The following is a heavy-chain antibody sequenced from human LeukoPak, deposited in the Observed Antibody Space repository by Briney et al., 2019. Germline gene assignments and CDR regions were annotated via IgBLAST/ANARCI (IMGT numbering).Heavy chain of an antibody. Sequence: SVKVSCKASGYTFISYDINRVRQATGQGLEWMGGIIPIFGTANYAQKFQGRVTITADESTSTAYMELSSLRSEDTAVYYCARESGYDGSYFDYWGQGTLVTVSS. CDR1: GYTFISYD. D-gene: IGHD5-12*01. V-gene: IGHV1-69*13. CDR3: ARESGYDGSYFDY. CDR2: IIPIFGTA. J-gene: IGHJ4*02.